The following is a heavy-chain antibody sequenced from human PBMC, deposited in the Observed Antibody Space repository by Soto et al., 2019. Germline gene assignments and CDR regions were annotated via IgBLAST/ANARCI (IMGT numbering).Heavy chain of an antibody. CDR2: IGVSADDT. CDR3: AKYSAAGSRYFDF. V-gene: IGHV3-23*01. J-gene: IGHJ4*02. D-gene: IGHD6-13*01. CDR1: GFTFRTYP. Sequence: GGSLRLSCAASGFTFRTYPMTWARQAPGKGLEWVSVIGVSADDTHYADSVKGRFTISRDNSKNTLFLQMNSLRAEDTAVYYCAKYSAAGSRYFDFWGQGTLVTVSS.